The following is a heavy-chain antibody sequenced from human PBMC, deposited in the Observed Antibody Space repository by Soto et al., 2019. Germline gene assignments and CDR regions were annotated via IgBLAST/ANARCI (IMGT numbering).Heavy chain of an antibody. D-gene: IGHD6-13*01. J-gene: IGHJ4*02. Sequence: SETLSLTCTVSGGSISSGDYYWSWIRQPPGKGLEWIGYIYYSGSTYYNPSLKSRVTISVDTPKNQFSLKLSSVTAADTAVYYCARYSSSWSSGYWGQGTLVTVSS. V-gene: IGHV4-30-4*01. CDR1: GGSISSGDYY. CDR2: IYYSGST. CDR3: ARYSSSWSSGY.